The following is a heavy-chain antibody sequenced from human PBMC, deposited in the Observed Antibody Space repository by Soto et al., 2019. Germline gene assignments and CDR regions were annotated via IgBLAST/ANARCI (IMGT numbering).Heavy chain of an antibody. Sequence: PSQTLSLTCAISGDSVSSNSAAWNWIRQSPSRGLEWLGRTYYRSKWYNDYAVSVKSRITINPDTSKNQFSLKLSSVTAADTAVYYCARLGILTGYPRWFDPWGQGTLVTVSS. J-gene: IGHJ5*02. CDR1: GDSVSSNSAA. CDR2: TYYRSKWYN. V-gene: IGHV6-1*01. CDR3: ARLGILTGYPRWFDP. D-gene: IGHD3-9*01.